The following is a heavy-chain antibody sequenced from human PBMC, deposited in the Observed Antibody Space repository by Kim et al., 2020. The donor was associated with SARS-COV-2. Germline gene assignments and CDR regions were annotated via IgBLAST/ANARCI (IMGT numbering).Heavy chain of an antibody. CDR1: GFTVRSNY. J-gene: IGHJ4*02. D-gene: IGHD3-22*01. CDR2: VYSGGST. V-gene: IGHV3-66*01. CDR3: ARGSYYYDTSGFSIDY. Sequence: GGSLRLSCAASGFTVRSNYMSWVRQAPGKGLEWVSVVYSGGSTFYADSVKGRFTISRDNSQNTLYLQMNSLRAEDMAVYYCARGSYYYDTSGFSIDYWGQGTLVTVSS.